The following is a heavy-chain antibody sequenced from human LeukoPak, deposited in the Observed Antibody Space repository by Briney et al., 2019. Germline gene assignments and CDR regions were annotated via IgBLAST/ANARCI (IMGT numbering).Heavy chain of an antibody. D-gene: IGHD3-22*01. CDR3: AGDLDFASGYYLHY. CDR1: GASTSSRGYY. J-gene: IGHJ4*02. V-gene: IGHV4-31*03. CDR2: IYHTGTT. Sequence: SETLSLTCTISGASTSSRGYYRTWVRQHSGKGLEWIGYIYHTGTTYYNPSLRSRITISMGTSKNQFSLKMTSMTAADTAVYYCAGDLDFASGYYLHYWGQGSLVTVSS.